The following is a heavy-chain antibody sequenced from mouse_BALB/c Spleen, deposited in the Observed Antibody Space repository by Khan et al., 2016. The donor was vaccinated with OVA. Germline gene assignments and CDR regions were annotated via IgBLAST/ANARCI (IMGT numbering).Heavy chain of an antibody. D-gene: IGHD1-1*01. J-gene: IGHJ4*01. CDR3: AISNYYGSGLYAMDY. CDR1: GYTFTSYW. CDR2: IAPGSGST. Sequence: DLVKPGASVKLSCKASGYTFTSYWSNWIKQRPGQGLEWIGRIAPGSGSTYYNEMFKDKTILTIDTSSTTAYIQLIRLSSEDSAVYFCAISNYYGSGLYAMDYWGQGTSVTVSS. V-gene: IGHV1S41*01.